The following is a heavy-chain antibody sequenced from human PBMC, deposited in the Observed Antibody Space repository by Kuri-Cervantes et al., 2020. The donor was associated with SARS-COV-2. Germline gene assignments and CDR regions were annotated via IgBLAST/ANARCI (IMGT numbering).Heavy chain of an antibody. CDR1: GGSIRSGSYY. V-gene: IGHV4-39*07. CDR2: IYYSGNT. CDR3: ARGGFLTGYRGTRGAFDI. D-gene: IGHD3-9*01. Sequence: SETLSLTCTVSGGSIRSGSYYWGWIRQSPGKGLEWIGSIYYSGNTLYNPSLKSRLTISVDTSKNQFSLKLSSVTAADTAVYYCARGGFLTGYRGTRGAFDIWGQGTMVTVSS. J-gene: IGHJ3*02.